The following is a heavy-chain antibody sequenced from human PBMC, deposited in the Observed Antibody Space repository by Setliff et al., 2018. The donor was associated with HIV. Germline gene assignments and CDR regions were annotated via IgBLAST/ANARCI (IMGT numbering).Heavy chain of an antibody. D-gene: IGHD5-12*01. CDR3: ATHRVGQRPWLSDF. J-gene: IGHJ4*02. Sequence: GGSLRLSCAASGFLFHTYWMNWVRQAPGKGLEWVSSISTSSTYTYYADSVKGRFTISRDNAKNALYLQMNSLRAEDTAVYYCATHRVGQRPWLSDFWGQGTLVTVSS. V-gene: IGHV3-21*01. CDR2: ISTSSTYT. CDR1: GFLFHTYW.